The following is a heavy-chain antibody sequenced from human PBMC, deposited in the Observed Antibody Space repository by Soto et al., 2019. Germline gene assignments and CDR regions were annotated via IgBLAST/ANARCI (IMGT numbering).Heavy chain of an antibody. CDR2: IIPILGIA. D-gene: IGHD6-6*01. Sequence: ASVKVSCKASGGTFSSYTISWVRQAPGQGLEWMGRIIPILGIANYAQKFQGRVTITADKSTSTAYMELSSLRSEDTAVYYCARQGGSREYSSSSFFFDYWGQGTLVTVSS. CDR1: GGTFSSYT. J-gene: IGHJ4*02. CDR3: ARQGGSREYSSSSFFFDY. V-gene: IGHV1-69*02.